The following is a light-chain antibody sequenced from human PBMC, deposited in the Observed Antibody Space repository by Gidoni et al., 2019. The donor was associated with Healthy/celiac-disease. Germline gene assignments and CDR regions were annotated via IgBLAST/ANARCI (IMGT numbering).Light chain of an antibody. CDR1: QSVSSY. CDR3: QQRSNWLPFT. J-gene: IGKJ3*01. CDR2: DAS. V-gene: IGKV3-11*01. Sequence: EIVLTQSPATLSLSPGERATLSCRASQSVSSYLAWYQQKPGQAPRLLIYDASNRATGIPARFSGSGSGTDFTLTISSLEPEDFAVYDCQQRSNWLPFTFGPGTKVDIK.